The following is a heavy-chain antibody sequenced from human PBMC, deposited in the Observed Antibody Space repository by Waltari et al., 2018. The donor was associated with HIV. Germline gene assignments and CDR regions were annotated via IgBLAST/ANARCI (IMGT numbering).Heavy chain of an antibody. Sequence: EVQLVESGGGLVKPGGSLSLSCAASGFTFSSYSMNWVRQVPGKGLSLLSSSRSSSSYIYDADAVKGRFTISRDNAKNSLYLQMNSLRAEDTAVYYCATLVSSGWYYFDYWGQGTLVTVSS. D-gene: IGHD6-19*01. J-gene: IGHJ4*02. CDR3: ATLVSSGWYYFDY. V-gene: IGHV3-21*01. CDR2: SRSSSSYI. CDR1: GFTFSSYS.